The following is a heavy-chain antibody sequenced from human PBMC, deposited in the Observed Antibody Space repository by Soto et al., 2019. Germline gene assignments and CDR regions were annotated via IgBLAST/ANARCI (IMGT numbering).Heavy chain of an antibody. CDR3: ARGGVSYSSSSGYFDY. CDR2: INPNSGGT. Sequence: GASVKVSCKASGYTFTGYYMHWVRQAPGQGLEWMGWINPNSGGTNYAKKFQGWVTMTRDTSISTAYMELSRLRSDDTAVYYCARGGVSYSSSSGYFDYWGQGTLVTVSS. CDR1: GYTFTGYY. V-gene: IGHV1-2*04. D-gene: IGHD6-6*01. J-gene: IGHJ4*02.